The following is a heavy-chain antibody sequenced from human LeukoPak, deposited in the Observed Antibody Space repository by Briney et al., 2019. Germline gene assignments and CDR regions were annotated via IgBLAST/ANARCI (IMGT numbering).Heavy chain of an antibody. CDR3: AKGNVRRIAVAGTPFDY. D-gene: IGHD6-19*01. CDR2: ISGSGGTT. Sequence: PGGSLRLYCAAYGFTFSSYAMSWDRQAPGKGLEWVSAISGSGGTTYYTDSVKGRFTISRDNSKNTLYLQMNGLIAADTAVYYCAKGNVRRIAVAGTPFDYWGQGTLVTVSS. J-gene: IGHJ4*02. CDR1: GFTFSSYA. V-gene: IGHV3-23*01.